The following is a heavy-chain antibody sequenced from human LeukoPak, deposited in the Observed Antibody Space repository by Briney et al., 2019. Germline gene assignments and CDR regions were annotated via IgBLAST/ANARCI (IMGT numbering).Heavy chain of an antibody. Sequence: PSETLSLTCTVSGGSISSYYWNWIRQPPGKGLEWIGYIYNTGNTNNNPSLKSRVTISVDTSKNHFSLKLSSVTAADTAVYYCAKSNGYGLIDIWGQGTMVTVSS. V-gene: IGHV4-59*01. CDR3: AKSNGYGLIDI. D-gene: IGHD3-10*01. CDR1: GGSISSYY. J-gene: IGHJ3*02. CDR2: IYNTGNT.